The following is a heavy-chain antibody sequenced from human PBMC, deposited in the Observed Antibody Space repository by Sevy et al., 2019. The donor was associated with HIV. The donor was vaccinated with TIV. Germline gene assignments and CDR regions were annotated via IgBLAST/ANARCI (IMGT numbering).Heavy chain of an antibody. V-gene: IGHV3-33*01. D-gene: IGHD6-19*01. CDR1: GFTFSSYV. Sequence: GGSLRLSCAASGFTFSSYVMHWVRQAPGKGLEWVAVIWYDGSNKYYADSVKGRFTISRDNSKNTLYLQMNSLGAEDTAVYYCARDGGGIAVYWGQGTLVTVSS. CDR3: ARDGGGIAVY. CDR2: IWYDGSNK. J-gene: IGHJ4*02.